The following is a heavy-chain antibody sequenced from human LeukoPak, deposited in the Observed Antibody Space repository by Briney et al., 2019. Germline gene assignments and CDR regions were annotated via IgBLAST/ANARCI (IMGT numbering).Heavy chain of an antibody. CDR1: GGSISSYY. J-gene: IGHJ5*02. V-gene: IGHV4-59*01. Sequence: PSETLSHTCTVSGGSISSYYWSWIRQPPGKGLEWIGYIYYSGSTNYNPSLKSRVTISVDTSKNQFSLKLSSVTAADTAVYYCARGWGYCSSTSCYHNWFDPWGQGTLVTVSS. D-gene: IGHD2-2*01. CDR3: ARGWGYCSSTSCYHNWFDP. CDR2: IYYSGST.